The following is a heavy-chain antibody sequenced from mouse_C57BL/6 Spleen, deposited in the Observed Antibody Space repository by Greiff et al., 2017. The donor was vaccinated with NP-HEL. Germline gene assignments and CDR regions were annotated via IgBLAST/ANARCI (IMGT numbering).Heavy chain of an antibody. CDR1: GYTFTDYY. J-gene: IGHJ2*01. V-gene: IGHV1-26*01. CDR2: INPNNGGT. CDR3: ARRGGMDY. Sequence: EVQLQQSGPELVKPGASVKISCKASGYTFTDYYMNWVKQSHGKSLEWIGDINPNNGGTSYNQKFKGKATLTVDQSSSTAYMELRSLTSEDSAVYYCARRGGMDYWGQGTTLTVSS.